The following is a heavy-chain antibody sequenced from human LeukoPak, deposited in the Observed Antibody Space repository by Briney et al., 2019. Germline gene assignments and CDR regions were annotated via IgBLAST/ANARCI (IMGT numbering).Heavy chain of an antibody. V-gene: IGHV4-59*08. D-gene: IGHD5-24*01. J-gene: IGHJ3*02. CDR2: IYYSGST. CDR3: ARQSRDGYNHDAFDI. Sequence: TSETLSLTCTVSGGSISSYYWSWIRQPPGKGLEWIGYIYYSGSTNYNPSLKSRVTISVDTSKNQFSLKLSSVTAADTAVYYCARQSRDGYNHDAFDIWGQGTMVTVSS. CDR1: GGSISSYY.